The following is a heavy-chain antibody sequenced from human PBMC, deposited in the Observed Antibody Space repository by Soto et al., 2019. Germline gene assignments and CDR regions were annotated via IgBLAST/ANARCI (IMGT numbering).Heavy chain of an antibody. D-gene: IGHD6-19*01. CDR3: ARDPEQWLVHYYFDY. Sequence: GGSLRLSCAASGFTFSSYGMHWVRQAPGKGLEWVAVIWYDGSNKYYADSVKGRFTISRDNSKNTLYLQMNSLRAEDTAVYYCARDPEQWLVHYYFDYWGQGTLVTVSS. CDR1: GFTFSSYG. CDR2: IWYDGSNK. V-gene: IGHV3-33*01. J-gene: IGHJ4*02.